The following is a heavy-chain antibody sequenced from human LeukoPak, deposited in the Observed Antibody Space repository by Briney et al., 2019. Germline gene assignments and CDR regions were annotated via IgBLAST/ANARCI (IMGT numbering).Heavy chain of an antibody. D-gene: IGHD6-19*01. CDR2: IKQDGSEK. J-gene: IGHJ4*02. CDR3: ARIPKGSGWTFDY. Sequence: GGSLRLSCAASGFTFSSYWMSWVRQAPGKGLEWVSNIKQDGSEKYYVDSVKGRFTISRDNAKNSLYLQMNSLRAEDTAVYYCARIPKGSGWTFDYWGQGTLVTVSS. V-gene: IGHV3-7*05. CDR1: GFTFSSYW.